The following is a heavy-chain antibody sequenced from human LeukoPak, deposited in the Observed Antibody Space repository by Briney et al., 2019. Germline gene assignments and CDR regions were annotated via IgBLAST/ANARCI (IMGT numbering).Heavy chain of an antibody. CDR3: ARPSGIAVAGDYFDY. CDR1: GFTLSDYY. CDR2: ISSSGDSI. D-gene: IGHD6-19*01. Sequence: GGSLRLSCAASGFTLSDYYMTWIRQAPGKGLEWISYISSSGDSIYYADSVKGRFTISRDNAKNSLYLQMNSLRAEDTAVYYCARPSGIAVAGDYFDYWGQGTLVTVSS. J-gene: IGHJ4*02. V-gene: IGHV3-11*04.